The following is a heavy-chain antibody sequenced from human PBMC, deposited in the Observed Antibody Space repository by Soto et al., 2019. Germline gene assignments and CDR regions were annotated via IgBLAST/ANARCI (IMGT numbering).Heavy chain of an antibody. CDR2: ISHDGTFK. CDR3: SKLEGSVPVDGDWFEP. J-gene: IGHJ5*02. D-gene: IGHD6-19*01. V-gene: IGHV3-30*18. CDR1: GFSFSSHG. Sequence: QVQLVESGGGVGQPGRSLRLSCAASGFSFSSHGMHWVRQAPGRGLVWVAVISHDGTFKSYADSLRGRFTVWRDNSKNTLYLQIPILRPEDTAVYYCSKLEGSVPVDGDWFEPWGQGTLVTVSS.